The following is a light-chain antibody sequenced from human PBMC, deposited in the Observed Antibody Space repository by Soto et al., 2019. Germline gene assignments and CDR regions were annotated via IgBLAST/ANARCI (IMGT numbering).Light chain of an antibody. CDR1: SSDVGGDNY. CDR2: DVS. J-gene: IGLJ1*01. CDR3: SAYAGSKLV. Sequence: QSVLTQPASVSGSPGHSITITCTGTSSDVGGDNYVSWYQQHPGKAPKLRIDDVSNRPSGVSNRFSGSKSGNTASRTSSGLQAEYEADYWCSAYAGSKLVFGTGTKLTVL. V-gene: IGLV2-14*01.